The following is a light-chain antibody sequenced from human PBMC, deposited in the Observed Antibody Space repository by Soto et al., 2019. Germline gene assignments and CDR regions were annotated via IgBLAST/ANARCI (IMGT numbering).Light chain of an antibody. V-gene: IGKV3-20*01. CDR1: QSVTTN. CDR3: QHYGSSPET. J-gene: IGKJ1*01. Sequence: EVVMTQSPATLSVSPGERVTFSCRASQSVTTNLAWYQHKPGQSPRLLIYGASSRATGIPDRFSGSGSGTDFTLTISRLEPEDFAVYYCQHYGSSPETFGQGTKVDI. CDR2: GAS.